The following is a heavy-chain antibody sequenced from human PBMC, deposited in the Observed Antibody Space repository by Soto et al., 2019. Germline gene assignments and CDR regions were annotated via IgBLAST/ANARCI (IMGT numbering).Heavy chain of an antibody. Sequence: QVQLVQSGAEVKKPGSSVKVSCKASGGTFSSYAISWVRQAPGQGLEWMGGIIPIFGTANYAQKFQCRVTITSDKSTRTAYMELSILRSDDTAVYYCARDTLGYYDFCIGPRGLYYYYGMDVWGQGTTVTVSS. J-gene: IGHJ6*02. V-gene: IGHV1-69*06. D-gene: IGHD3-3*01. CDR3: ARDTLGYYDFCIGPRGLYYYYGMDV. CDR2: IIPIFGTA. CDR1: GGTFSSYA.